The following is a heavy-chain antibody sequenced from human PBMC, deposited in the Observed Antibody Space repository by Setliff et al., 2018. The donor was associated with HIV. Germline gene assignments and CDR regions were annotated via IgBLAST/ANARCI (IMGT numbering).Heavy chain of an antibody. CDR2: IYSGGST. D-gene: IGHD3-3*01. CDR1: GFTVSTYY. V-gene: IGHV3-66*02. J-gene: IGHJ4*02. CDR3: ARVRLYNTALDY. Sequence: GGSLRLSCAASGFTVSTYYMSWVRQAPGKGPEWVSTIYSGGSTYHADSVKGRFTLSRDTSKNTLFPQMNSLRPEDTAVYYCARVRLYNTALDYWGQGTLVTVSS.